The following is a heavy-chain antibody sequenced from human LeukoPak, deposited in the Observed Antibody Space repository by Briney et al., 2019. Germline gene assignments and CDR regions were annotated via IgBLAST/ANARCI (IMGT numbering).Heavy chain of an antibody. J-gene: IGHJ5*02. CDR1: GFTFTSSA. V-gene: IGHV1-58*02. CDR3: ARGGAVAGTLYWYDP. CDR2: IVVGSGNT. D-gene: IGHD6-19*01. Sequence: SVKVSCKASGFTFTSSAMQWVRQARGQRLEWIGWIVVGSGNTNYAQKFQERVTITRDMSTSTAYMELSSLRSEDTAVYYCARGGAVAGTLYWYDPWGQGTLVTVSS.